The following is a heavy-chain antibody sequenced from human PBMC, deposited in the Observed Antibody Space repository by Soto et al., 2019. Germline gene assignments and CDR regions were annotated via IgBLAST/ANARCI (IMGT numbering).Heavy chain of an antibody. Sequence: QLQLQESGPGLVKPSETLSLTCTVSGVSISSSDFYWGWLRQPPGKGLDFIGSMYYSGTTYYNPSLKNRITISVDTSKNEFSLKLISVTAADTAVYYCAVVDSTGNWFDPLGQGALVTVSS. CDR2: MYYSGTT. V-gene: IGHV4-39*01. CDR3: AVVDSTGNWFDP. CDR1: GVSISSSDFY. D-gene: IGHD3-22*01. J-gene: IGHJ5*02.